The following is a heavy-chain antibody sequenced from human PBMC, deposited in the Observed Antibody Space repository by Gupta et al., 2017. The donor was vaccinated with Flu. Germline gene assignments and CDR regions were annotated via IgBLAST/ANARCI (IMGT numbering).Heavy chain of an antibody. CDR1: S. CDR3: ATEKHSDTFDY. V-gene: IGHV1-24*01. Sequence: SMHWVRQAPGKGLEWMGGFDPEDGETSDAQKFQGRVTMTEDTATDTAYMELSSLRAEDTAVYYCATEKHSDTFDYWGQGTMVTVSS. CDR2: FDPEDGET. J-gene: IGHJ4*02.